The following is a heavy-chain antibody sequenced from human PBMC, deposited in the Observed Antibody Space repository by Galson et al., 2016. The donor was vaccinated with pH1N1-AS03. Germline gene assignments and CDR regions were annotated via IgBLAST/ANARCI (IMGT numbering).Heavy chain of an antibody. CDR2: IDSDGDK. J-gene: IGHJ4*02. CDR1: GFSLTSPGVC. D-gene: IGHD6-13*01. CDR3: ARVWGAAAGYFDY. Sequence: PALVKPTQTLTLTCSFSGFSLTSPGVCVTWVRQPPGKALEWLATIDSDGDKYYTTSLKTRLTISKDTSKNQVVLTMTNMDPVDTATYYCARVWGAAAGYFDYWGPGNLVVVSS. V-gene: IGHV2-70*20.